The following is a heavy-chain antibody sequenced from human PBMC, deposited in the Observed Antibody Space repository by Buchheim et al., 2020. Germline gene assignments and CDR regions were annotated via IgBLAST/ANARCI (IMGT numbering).Heavy chain of an antibody. CDR1: GFTFSSYW. J-gene: IGHJ6*02. D-gene: IGHD3-22*01. CDR3: VTSGSYYYYAMDV. CDR2: INSDGRTT. Sequence: EVQLVESGGGLVQPGGSLRLSCAASGFTFSSYWMHWVRQAPGKGLVCVARINSDGRTTTYADSVKGRFTISRDNARNTWYLQMNSLRAEDTAVYYCVTSGSYYYYAMDVWGQGTT. V-gene: IGHV3-74*01.